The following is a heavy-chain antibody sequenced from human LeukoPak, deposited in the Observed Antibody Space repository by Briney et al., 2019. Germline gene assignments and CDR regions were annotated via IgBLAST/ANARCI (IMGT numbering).Heavy chain of an antibody. CDR1: GGSISSYY. V-gene: IGHV4-59*12. D-gene: IGHD4-23*01. CDR3: ARGRTGYGGTDH. Sequence: SETLSLTCTVSGGSISSYYWSWIRQPPGKGLEWIGEIYHSGSTNYNPSLKSRVTISVDKSKNQFSLKLSSVTAADTAVYYCARGRTGYGGTDHWGQGTLVTVSS. CDR2: IYHSGST. J-gene: IGHJ5*02.